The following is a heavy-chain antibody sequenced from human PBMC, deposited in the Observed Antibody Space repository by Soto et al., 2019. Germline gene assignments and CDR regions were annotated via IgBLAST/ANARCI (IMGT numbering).Heavy chain of an antibody. CDR1: GFTFSSYA. CDR2: ISYDGSNK. J-gene: IGHJ4*02. D-gene: IGHD6-19*01. CDR3: ASDRVPYSSGWYESNY. V-gene: IGHV3-30-3*01. Sequence: GGSLRLSCAASGFTFSSYAMHWVRQAPGKGLEWVAVISYDGSNKYYADSVKGRFTISRDNSKNTLYLQMNSLRAEDTAVYYCASDRVPYSSGWYESNYWGQGTLVTVSS.